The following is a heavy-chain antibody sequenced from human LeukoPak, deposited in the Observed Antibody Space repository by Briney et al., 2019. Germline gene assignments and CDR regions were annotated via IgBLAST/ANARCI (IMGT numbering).Heavy chain of an antibody. V-gene: IGHV3-21*01. CDR2: ISSSGSSI. Sequence: GGSLRLSCAASGFTFSNYNMNWVRQAPGKGLEWVSSISSSGSSIYYADSVKGRFTISRDNAKDSLYLHMNSLRAEDTAVYYCAKDLESAWGQGTLVTVSS. CDR3: AKDLESA. D-gene: IGHD3-3*01. J-gene: IGHJ5*02. CDR1: GFTFSNYN.